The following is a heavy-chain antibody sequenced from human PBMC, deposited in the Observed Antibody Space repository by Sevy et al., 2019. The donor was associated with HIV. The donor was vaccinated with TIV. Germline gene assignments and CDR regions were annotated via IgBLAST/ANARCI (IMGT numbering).Heavy chain of an antibody. Sequence: GGSLRLSCAASGFTFSGSAMHWVRQASGKGLEWVGRIRSKANSYATAHAASVKGRFTISRDDSKNTAYLQMNSLKTEDTAVYYCTRHEEKSGSYWGQGTLVTVSS. CDR1: GFTFSGSA. V-gene: IGHV3-73*01. CDR3: TRHEEKSGSY. D-gene: IGHD1-26*01. CDR2: IRSKANSYAT. J-gene: IGHJ4*02.